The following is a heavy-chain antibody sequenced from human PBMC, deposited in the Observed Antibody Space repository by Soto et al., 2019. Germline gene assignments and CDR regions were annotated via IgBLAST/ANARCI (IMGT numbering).Heavy chain of an antibody. CDR2: ITTTSTYK. J-gene: IGHJ6*02. Sequence: GGSLRLSGVASAFTFNNFPMHWVRQAPGKGLQLRASITTTSTYKYYADSVKGRFSISRNNAKNSLYLELTNLRSEDTAVYYCAREKCSSTSCNHGMDVWGLGTTVTVSS. V-gene: IGHV3-21*01. CDR1: AFTFNNFP. CDR3: AREKCSSTSCNHGMDV. D-gene: IGHD2-2*01.